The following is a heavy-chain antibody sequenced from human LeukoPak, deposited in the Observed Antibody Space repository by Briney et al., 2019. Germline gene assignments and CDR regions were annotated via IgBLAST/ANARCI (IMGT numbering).Heavy chain of an antibody. CDR1: AYTFTRYG. D-gene: IGHD2-21*02. J-gene: IGHJ6*02. CDR2: ISGYNGNT. CDR3: ARDLYCGGDCYGGGVYYYGMDV. V-gene: IGHV1-18*01. Sequence: ASVKVSCKASAYTFTRYGISWVRQAPGQGLEWMGWISGYNGNTNYAEKLQGRVTMTTDTYTSTAYMELRSLRSDDTAVYYCARDLYCGGDCYGGGVYYYGMDVWGQGTTVTVSS.